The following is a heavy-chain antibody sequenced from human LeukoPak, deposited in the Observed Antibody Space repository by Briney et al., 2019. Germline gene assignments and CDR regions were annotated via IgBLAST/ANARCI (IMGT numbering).Heavy chain of an antibody. J-gene: IGHJ6*02. D-gene: IGHD6-13*01. Sequence: PSETLSLTCTVSGGSISSYYWSWIRQPPGKGLEWIGYNYYSGSTNYNPSLKSRVTISVDTSKNQFSLKLSSVTAADTAVYYCARDSSSWYYYYGMDVWGQGTTVTVSS. CDR1: GGSISSYY. CDR3: ARDSSSWYYYYGMDV. V-gene: IGHV4-59*01. CDR2: NYYSGST.